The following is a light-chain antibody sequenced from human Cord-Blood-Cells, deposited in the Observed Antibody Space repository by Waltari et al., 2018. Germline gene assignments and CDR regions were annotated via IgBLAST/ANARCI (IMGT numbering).Light chain of an antibody. J-gene: IGKJ4*01. CDR2: GAS. V-gene: IGKV3-20*01. Sequence: EIVLTQSPGTLSLSPGERATLSCRASQSVSSSYLAWYQQKPGQAPSLLIYGASSRATGIPDRFSGSGSGTDVTLTISRLEPEDFAVYYCQQYGSSPLTFGGGTMVEIK. CDR1: QSVSSSY. CDR3: QQYGSSPLT.